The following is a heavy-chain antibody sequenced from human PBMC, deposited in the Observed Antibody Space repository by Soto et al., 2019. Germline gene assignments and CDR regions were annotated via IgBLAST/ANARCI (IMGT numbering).Heavy chain of an antibody. J-gene: IGHJ4*02. CDR3: ARDKITGLFDY. CDR1: GGPITNY. V-gene: IGHV4-31*03. Sequence: PSETLSLTCTVSGGPITNYWSWIRQHPGKGLEWIGYIYGSGSTYYNPSLKSRLIMSLDTSKNQLSLKLTSVTAADTAMYYCARDKITGLFDYWGQGTLVTVSS. D-gene: IGHD2-8*02. CDR2: IYGSGST.